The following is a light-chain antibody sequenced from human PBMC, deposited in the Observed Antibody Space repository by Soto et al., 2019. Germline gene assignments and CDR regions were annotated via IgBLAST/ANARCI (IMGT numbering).Light chain of an antibody. J-gene: IGKJ3*01. CDR1: QSVSSY. V-gene: IGKV3-20*01. CDR3: QQYGSSPFT. CDR2: DAS. Sequence: EIVLTQSPATLSLSPGERATLSCRASQSVSSYLAWYQQKPGQAPRLLIYDASNRATGIPARFSGSGSGTDFTLTISRLEPEDFAVYYCQQYGSSPFTFGPGTKGDIK.